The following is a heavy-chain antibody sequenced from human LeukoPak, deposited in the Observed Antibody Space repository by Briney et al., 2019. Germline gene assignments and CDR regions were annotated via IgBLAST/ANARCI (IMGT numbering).Heavy chain of an antibody. CDR2: IYPSDSST. Sequence: GESLKIYCQTSGYSFTSYWIGWVRQMPGKGLEWMGIIYPSDSSTIYSPSFQGQVTISADKSITTAYLQWSSLRASDSAIYYCGRAGFDYWAQGTLVTVSS. CDR3: GRAGFDY. V-gene: IGHV5-51*01. CDR1: GYSFTSYW. D-gene: IGHD1-14*01. J-gene: IGHJ4*02.